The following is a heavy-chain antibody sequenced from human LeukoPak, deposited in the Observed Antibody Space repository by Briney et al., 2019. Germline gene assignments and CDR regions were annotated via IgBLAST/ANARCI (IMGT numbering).Heavy chain of an antibody. D-gene: IGHD5-18*01. CDR2: ISGSGGST. V-gene: IGHV3-23*01. J-gene: IGHJ4*02. CDR1: GFTFSIYA. Sequence: GSLRLSCAASGFTFSIYAMSWVRQTPGKGLEWVSSISGSGGSTYYADSVKGRFTISRDNSKNTLYLQMNSLRAEDTAVYYCAKRGYNYDYDYWGQGTLVTVSS. CDR3: AKRGYNYDYDY.